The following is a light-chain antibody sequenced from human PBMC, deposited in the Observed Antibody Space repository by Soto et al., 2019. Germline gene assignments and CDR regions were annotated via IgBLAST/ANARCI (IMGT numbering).Light chain of an antibody. CDR3: QHSYTTPLT. J-gene: IGKJ4*01. V-gene: IGKV1-39*01. Sequence: DIPMTQSTNSLSASTGDRVTITCRASQSISSYLNWYQQKPGKAAKLLIYDASSLQSGVPSRFSGSGSGTDLTITISSLQPEDFATYYCQHSYTTPLTFGGGTKVDIK. CDR1: QSISSY. CDR2: DAS.